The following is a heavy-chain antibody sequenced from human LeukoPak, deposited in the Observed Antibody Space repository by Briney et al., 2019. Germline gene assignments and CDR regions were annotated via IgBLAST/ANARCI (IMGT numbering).Heavy chain of an antibody. J-gene: IGHJ4*02. D-gene: IGHD6-19*01. CDR2: ISSSSSYI. V-gene: IGHV3-21*01. CDR3: ARPSNEGQWLVGQGVDY. CDR1: GFTFNSYS. Sequence: PGGSLRLSCAASGFTFNSYSMNWVRQAPGKGLEWVSPISSSSSYIYYADSVKGRFTISRDNAKKSMYLEMNSLRAEDTAVYYCARPSNEGQWLVGQGVDYWGQGTLVTVSS.